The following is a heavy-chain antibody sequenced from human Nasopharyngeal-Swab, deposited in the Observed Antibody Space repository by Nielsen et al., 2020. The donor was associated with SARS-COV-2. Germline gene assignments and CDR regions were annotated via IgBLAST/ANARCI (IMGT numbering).Heavy chain of an antibody. V-gene: IGHV3-43*02. CDR1: GFTFDDYA. CDR2: ISGDGGST. CDR3: AKDFNVDTAMVTYYYGMDV. Sequence: GESLKISCAASGFTFDDYAMHWVRQAPGKGLEWVSLISGDGGSTYYADSVTGRFTIPRDNAKSSLYLQMNSLRAEDTALYYCAKDFNVDTAMVTYYYGMDVWGQGTTVTVSS. D-gene: IGHD5-18*01. J-gene: IGHJ6*02.